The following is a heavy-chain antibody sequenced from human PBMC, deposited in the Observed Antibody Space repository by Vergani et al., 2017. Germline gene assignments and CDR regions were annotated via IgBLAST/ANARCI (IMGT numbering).Heavy chain of an antibody. V-gene: IGHV1-46*01. CDR2: INPSGGST. CDR3: ARDIRGPWGPEYGMDV. Sequence: QVQLVQSGAEVKKPGASVKVSCKASGYTFTIYYMHWVRQAPGQGLEWMGIINPSGGSTSYAQKFQGRVTMTRDTSTTTVYMELSSLRSEDTAVYYCARDIRGPWGPEYGMDVWGQGTTVTVSS. J-gene: IGHJ6*02. D-gene: IGHD7-27*01. CDR1: GYTFTIYY.